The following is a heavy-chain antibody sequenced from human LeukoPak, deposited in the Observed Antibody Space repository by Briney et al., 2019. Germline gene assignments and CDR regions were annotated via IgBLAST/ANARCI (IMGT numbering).Heavy chain of an antibody. Sequence: GGSLRLSCVASGIILSSYWMSCVRQAPGEGLEWVASIKEGGSEKYYVDSVKVRFTISRDSAKNSLYLQMNSLRAEDTAVYYCVTDSDRRSDYWGQGTLVTVSS. J-gene: IGHJ4*02. CDR3: VTDSDRRSDY. CDR1: GIILSSYW. V-gene: IGHV3-7*05. CDR2: IKEGGSEK. D-gene: IGHD3-22*01.